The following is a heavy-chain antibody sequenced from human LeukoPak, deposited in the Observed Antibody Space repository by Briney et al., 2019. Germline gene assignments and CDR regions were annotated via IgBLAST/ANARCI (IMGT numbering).Heavy chain of an antibody. CDR1: GFTVSGNY. CDR3: ARDTVAVAGTDY. V-gene: IGHV3-66*02. J-gene: IGHJ4*02. D-gene: IGHD6-19*01. Sequence: GGSLRLSCAASGFTVSGNYMSWVRQAPGKGLEWVSVIYNGGSTYYADSVKGRFTISRDYSQNTLYLQMNSLRAEDTAVYYCARDTVAVAGTDYWGQGTLVTVSS. CDR2: IYNGGST.